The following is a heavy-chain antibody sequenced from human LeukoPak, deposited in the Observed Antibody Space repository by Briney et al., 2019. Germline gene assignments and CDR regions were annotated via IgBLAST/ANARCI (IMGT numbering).Heavy chain of an antibody. CDR1: GFTFSSYA. V-gene: IGHV3-23*01. J-gene: IGHJ4*02. CDR2: ISDSGTGT. Sequence: PGGSLRLSCAASGFTFSSYAMSWVRQAPGKGLEWVSVISDSGTGTYYADSVKGRFTISRDNSRYTLYLQMNSLRAEDTAVYFCAKHRESFGDSCLDDFWGQGTLVTVSS. CDR3: AKHRESFGDSCLDDF. D-gene: IGHD4-17*01.